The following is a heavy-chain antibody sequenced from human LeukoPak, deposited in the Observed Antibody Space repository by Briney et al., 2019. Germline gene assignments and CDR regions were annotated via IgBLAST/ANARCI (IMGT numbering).Heavy chain of an antibody. CDR1: GFTFSSYA. CDR2: TSYDGSNK. J-gene: IGHJ4*02. CDR3: ARDHGGSYYDHFDY. V-gene: IGHV3-30-3*01. Sequence: GGSLRLSCAASGFTFSSYAMHWVRQAPGKGLEWVAVTSYDGSNKYYADSVKGRFTISRDNSKNTLYLQMNSLRAEDTAVYYCARDHGGSYYDHFDYWGQGTLVTVSS. D-gene: IGHD1-26*01.